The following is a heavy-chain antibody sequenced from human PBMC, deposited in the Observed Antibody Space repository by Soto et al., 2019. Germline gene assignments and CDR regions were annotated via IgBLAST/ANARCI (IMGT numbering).Heavy chain of an antibody. CDR1: DGSISSYH. Sequence: QVQLQESGPGLVKPSETLSLTCNVSDGSISSYHWSWIRQPPGKGLEWIGYIYYSGSTNYNPSLKRRVSISVDTSKSQSSLKMTSVTAADTAVYYCARGLGTSLDYWGQGTLVTVSS. D-gene: IGHD7-27*01. J-gene: IGHJ4*02. CDR2: IYYSGST. V-gene: IGHV4-59*08. CDR3: ARGLGTSLDY.